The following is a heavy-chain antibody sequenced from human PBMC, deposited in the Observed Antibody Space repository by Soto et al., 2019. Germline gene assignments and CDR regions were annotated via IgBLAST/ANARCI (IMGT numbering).Heavy chain of an antibody. D-gene: IGHD6-25*01. CDR2: MYHNERT. CDR3: AKSGWTEYFDS. V-gene: IGHV4-4*07. CDR1: GGSITNYY. Sequence: PSETLSLTCTVSGGSITNYYWSWVRQPAGKGLEWIGRMYHNERTNYNLSFKSRVTMSVXXXKXXXXLKXXAXXAADTAVYYCAKSGWTEYFDSWGQGTLVTVSS. J-gene: IGHJ4*02.